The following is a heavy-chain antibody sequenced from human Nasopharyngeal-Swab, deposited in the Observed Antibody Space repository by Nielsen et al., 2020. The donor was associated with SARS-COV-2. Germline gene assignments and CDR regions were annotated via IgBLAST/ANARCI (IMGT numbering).Heavy chain of an antibody. V-gene: IGHV3-21*01. CDR2: ISSSSSYI. CDR3: ARGPALEESDPFDY. Sequence: VRQAPGKGLEWVSSISSSSSYIYYADSVKGRFTISRDNAKNSLYLQMNSLRAEDTAVYYCARGPALEESDPFDYWGQGTLVTVSS. J-gene: IGHJ4*02. D-gene: IGHD3-16*01.